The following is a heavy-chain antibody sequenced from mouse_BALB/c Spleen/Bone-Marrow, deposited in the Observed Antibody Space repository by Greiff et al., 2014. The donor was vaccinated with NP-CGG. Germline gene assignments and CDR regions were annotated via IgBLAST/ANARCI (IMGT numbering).Heavy chain of an antibody. D-gene: IGHD1-1*01. J-gene: IGHJ3*01. CDR2: IDPANGNT. V-gene: IGHV14-3*02. CDR1: GFNIKDTY. CDR3: APYYYGSSQFAY. Sequence: VQLKDSGAELVEPGASVKLSCTASGFNIKDTYMHWVKQRPEQGLEWIGRIDPANGNTKYDPKFQGKATITADTSSNTAYLQLSSLTSEDTAVYYCAPYYYGSSQFAYWGQGTLVTVSA.